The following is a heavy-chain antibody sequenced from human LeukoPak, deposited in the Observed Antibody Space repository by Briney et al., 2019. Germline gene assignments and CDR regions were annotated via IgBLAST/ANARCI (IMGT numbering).Heavy chain of an antibody. CDR1: GYTFTDYY. CDR2: INPNDGDT. CDR3: ARANFLYCSSTTCLFDY. J-gene: IGHJ4*02. V-gene: IGHV1-2*02. D-gene: IGHD2-2*01. Sequence: ASVKVSCKASGYTFTDYYMHWVRQAPGQGFEWMGWINPNDGDTNYAQKFQGRVTMTRDTSISTAHMEVSRLRSDDTAVYYCARANFLYCSSTTCLFDYWGQGTLVTVPS.